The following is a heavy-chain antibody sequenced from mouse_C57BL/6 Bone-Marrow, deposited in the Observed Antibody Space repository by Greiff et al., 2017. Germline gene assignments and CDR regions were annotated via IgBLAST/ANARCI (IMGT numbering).Heavy chain of an antibody. V-gene: IGHV1-81*01. D-gene: IGHD1-1*01. CDR3: AMRAYGSYWYFDV. CDR1: GYTFTSYG. Sequence: VKLKQSGAELARPGASVKLSCKASGYTFTSYGISWVKQRTGQGLEWIGEIYPRSGNTYYNEKFKGKATLTADKSSSTAYMELRSLTSEDSAVYFCAMRAYGSYWYFDVWGTGTTVTVSS. J-gene: IGHJ1*03. CDR2: IYPRSGNT.